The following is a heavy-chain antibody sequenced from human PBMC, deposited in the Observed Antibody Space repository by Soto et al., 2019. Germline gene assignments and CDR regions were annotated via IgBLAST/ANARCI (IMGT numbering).Heavy chain of an antibody. Sequence: GGSLRLSCAASGFTFSSYWMSWVRQAPGKGLEWVANIKQDGSEKYYVDSVKSRFTISRDNAKNSLYLQMNSLRAEDAAVYYCARDDVPAAKDYYYGMDVWGQGTTVTVSS. CDR2: IKQDGSEK. CDR3: ARDDVPAAKDYYYGMDV. J-gene: IGHJ6*02. V-gene: IGHV3-7*01. D-gene: IGHD2-2*01. CDR1: GFTFSSYW.